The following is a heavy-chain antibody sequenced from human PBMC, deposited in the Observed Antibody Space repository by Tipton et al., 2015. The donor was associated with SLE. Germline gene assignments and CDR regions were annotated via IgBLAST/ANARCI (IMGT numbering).Heavy chain of an antibody. J-gene: IGHJ6*03. D-gene: IGHD2-2*01. CDR3: ARGGHCTSDSCYVSYYYMDV. CDR1: GGSINYYY. Sequence: TLSLTCTVSGGSINYYYWNWIRQPPGKGLEWIGYVFYNGNTNYNASLKSRVTMSVDTSKSQFSLQLRSVTAADAAVYYCARGGHCTSDSCYVSYYYMDVWGEGPTVAVPS. V-gene: IGHV4-59*01. CDR2: VFYNGNT.